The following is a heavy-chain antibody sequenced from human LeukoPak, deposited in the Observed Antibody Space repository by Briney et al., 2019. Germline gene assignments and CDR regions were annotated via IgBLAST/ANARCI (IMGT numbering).Heavy chain of an antibody. V-gene: IGHV4-34*01. J-gene: IGHJ4*02. Sequence: SETLSLTCAVYGGSFSGYYWSWIRQPPGKGLEWIGEINHSGSTNYNPSLTSRVTISVDTSKNQFSLKLSSVTAADTAVYYCAGARYQVRHFDYWGQGTLVTVSS. D-gene: IGHD1-14*01. CDR1: GGSFSGYY. CDR2: INHSGST. CDR3: AGARYQVRHFDY.